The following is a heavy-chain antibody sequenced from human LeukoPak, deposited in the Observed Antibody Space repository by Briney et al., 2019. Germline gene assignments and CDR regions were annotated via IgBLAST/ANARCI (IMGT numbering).Heavy chain of an antibody. J-gene: IGHJ6*02. CDR1: GYSFTSYW. Sequence: GESLRISCMGSGYSFTSYWIGWVRQMPGKGLEWMGIIYPGDSDTRYSPSFQGQVTISADKSISTAYLQWSSLKASDAAMYYCARLGFGFGELVPSYYYGMDVWGQGTTVTVSS. V-gene: IGHV5-51*01. D-gene: IGHD3-10*01. CDR3: ARLGFGFGELVPSYYYGMDV. CDR2: IYPGDSDT.